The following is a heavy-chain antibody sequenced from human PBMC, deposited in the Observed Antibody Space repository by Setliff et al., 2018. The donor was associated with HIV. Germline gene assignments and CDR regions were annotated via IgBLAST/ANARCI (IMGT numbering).Heavy chain of an antibody. Sequence: SETLSLTCIVSGGSISNQYWSWIRQTPGKGLQWIGLIYYTGIPTYNPSLEGRITMSVDRSKNQFSLKLSSVTAADTAVYYCASPASDSSTVNGADYWGQGTLVTVSS. J-gene: IGHJ4*02. D-gene: IGHD6-13*01. CDR2: IYYTGIP. CDR1: GGSISNQY. CDR3: ASPASDSSTVNGADY. V-gene: IGHV4-59*08.